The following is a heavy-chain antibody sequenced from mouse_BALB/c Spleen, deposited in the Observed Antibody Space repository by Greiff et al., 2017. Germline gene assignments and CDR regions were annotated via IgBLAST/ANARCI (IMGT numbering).Heavy chain of an antibody. Sequence: EVQLQQSGPGLVKPSQSLSLTCTVTGYSITSDYAWNWIRQFPGNKLEWMGYISYSGSTSYNPSLKSRISITRDTSKNQFFLQLNSVTTEDTATYYCARGKTGYYGGMDYWGQGTSVTVSS. J-gene: IGHJ4*01. CDR3: ARGKTGYYGGMDY. CDR2: ISYSGST. CDR1: GYSITSDYA. D-gene: IGHD1-1*01. V-gene: IGHV3-2*02.